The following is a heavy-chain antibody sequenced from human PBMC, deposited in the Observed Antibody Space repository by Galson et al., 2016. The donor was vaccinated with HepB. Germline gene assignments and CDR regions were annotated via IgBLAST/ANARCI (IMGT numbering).Heavy chain of an antibody. D-gene: IGHD5-12*01. V-gene: IGHV4-38-2*01. CDR3: ARAIGYSSGYYFDF. Sequence: SETLSLTCDVSGYSIDSGYYWAWIRQPPGQGLEWIGSIYQSGSTYYNVTLRSRVSISVDTSKNQFSLKMNSVSGADTAVYYCARAIGYSSGYYFDFWGQGTQVIVSS. J-gene: IGHJ4*02. CDR2: IYQSGST. CDR1: GYSIDSGYY.